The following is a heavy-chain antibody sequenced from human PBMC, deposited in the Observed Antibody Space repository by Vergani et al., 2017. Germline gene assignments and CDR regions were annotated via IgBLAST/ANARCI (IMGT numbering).Heavy chain of an antibody. V-gene: IGHV3-23*01. CDR3: AGAYGWYYWFDY. J-gene: IGHJ4*01. Sequence: EVLLLESGGGLVQPGGSLRLSCAASGFTFSSYVMRWVRKAPGKGLEGVSAIDDSGDGTYYTESVKGRFTISRDNSKNTLYLQKNSLRVEDTAVYYCAGAYGWYYWFDYLWQRALVTVAS. CDR1: GFTFSSYV. D-gene: IGHD1-1*01. CDR2: IDDSGDGT.